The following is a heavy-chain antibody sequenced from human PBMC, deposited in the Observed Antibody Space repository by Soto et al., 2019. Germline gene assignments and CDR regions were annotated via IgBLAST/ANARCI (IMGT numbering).Heavy chain of an antibody. CDR1: GFTFSDYA. Sequence: QVQLVESGGGVVQPGRSLRLSCAASGFTFSDYAIHWVRHAPGKGLEWVAVISYAGTSKYYADSVRGRFTISRDNSKNTLYLQMNRLRAEDTAVYYCAKDQTIPDTAMPDFYYYGMDVWGQGTTVTVSS. J-gene: IGHJ6*02. V-gene: IGHV3-30*18. CDR2: ISYAGTSK. CDR3: AKDQTIPDTAMPDFYYYGMDV. D-gene: IGHD5-18*01.